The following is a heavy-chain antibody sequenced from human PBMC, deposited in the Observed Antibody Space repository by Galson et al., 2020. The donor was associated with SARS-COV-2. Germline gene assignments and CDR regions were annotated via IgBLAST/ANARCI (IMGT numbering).Heavy chain of an antibody. CDR1: GGTFSSYA. CDR2: IIPSYGTK. Sequence: ASVKVSCKASGGTFSSYAVNWVRQAPGGGLEWMGGIIPSYGTKRFAQNVQGRLTITADESASTVYMELRSLRSEDTALYYCARGLRGSLDVLAVWGQGTMVTVST. J-gene: IGHJ3*01. D-gene: IGHD3-10*01. V-gene: IGHV1-69*13. CDR3: ARGLRGSLDVLAV.